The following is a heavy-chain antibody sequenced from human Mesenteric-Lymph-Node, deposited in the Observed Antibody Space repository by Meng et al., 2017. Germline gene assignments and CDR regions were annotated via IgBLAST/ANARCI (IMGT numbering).Heavy chain of an antibody. CDR1: GGSISNYY. CDR3: VRDGSSSSGGTL. J-gene: IGHJ2*01. D-gene: IGHD2-2*01. CDR2: IYASVST. Sequence: QVQLQESGPGLGKPPETLSLTCQVSGGSISNYYWSWIRQPAGKGLEWIGRIYASVSTNYNPSLKTRITMSVDTSKSQFSLKLTSITAADTAVYYCVRDGSSSSGGTLWGRGTLVTVSS. V-gene: IGHV4-4*07.